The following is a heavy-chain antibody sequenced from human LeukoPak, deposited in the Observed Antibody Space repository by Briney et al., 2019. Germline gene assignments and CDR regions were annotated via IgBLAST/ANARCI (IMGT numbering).Heavy chain of an antibody. D-gene: IGHD3-10*01. CDR2: IGSSSSTI. J-gene: IGHJ4*02. V-gene: IGHV3-48*01. CDR1: GFTFSSNN. Sequence: PGGSLGLSCAASGFTFSSNNMNWVRQAPGKGLEWVSYIGSSSSTIYYADSVKGRFTISRDNAKNSLYLQMNSLRAEDTAVYYCAKVYMDYYGSGSYPPDYWGQGTLVTVSS. CDR3: AKVYMDYYGSGSYPPDY.